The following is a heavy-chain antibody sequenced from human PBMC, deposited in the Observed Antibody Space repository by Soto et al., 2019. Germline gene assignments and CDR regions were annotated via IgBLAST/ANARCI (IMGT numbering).Heavy chain of an antibody. CDR3: AKDRSIVATIKIDY. V-gene: IGHV3-23*01. Sequence: GGSLRLSCAASGFTFSSYAMSWVRQAPGKGLEWVSAISGSGGSTYYADSVKGRFTISGDNSKNTLYLQMNSLRAEDTAVYYCAKDRSIVATIKIDYWGQGTLVTVSS. CDR1: GFTFSSYA. D-gene: IGHD5-12*01. J-gene: IGHJ4*02. CDR2: ISGSGGST.